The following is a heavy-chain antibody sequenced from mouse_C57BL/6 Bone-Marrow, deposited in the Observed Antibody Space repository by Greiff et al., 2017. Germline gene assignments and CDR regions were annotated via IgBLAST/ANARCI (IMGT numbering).Heavy chain of an antibody. CDR1: GYTFTDYY. V-gene: IGHV1-19*01. CDR3: ARGGDGYYFDY. Sequence: VQLQQSGPVLVKPGASVKMSCKASGYTFTDYYMNWVKQCHGKSLEWIGVINPYNGGTSYNQKFKGKATLTVDKSSSTAYMELNSLTSEDSAVYYCARGGDGYYFDYWGQGTTLTVSS. J-gene: IGHJ2*01. CDR2: INPYNGGT. D-gene: IGHD2-3*01.